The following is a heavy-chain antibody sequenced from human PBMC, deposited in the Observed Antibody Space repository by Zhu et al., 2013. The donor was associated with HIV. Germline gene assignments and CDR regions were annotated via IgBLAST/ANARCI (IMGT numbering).Heavy chain of an antibody. V-gene: IGHV1-58*02. CDR1: GLNFTSSA. CDR3: ARDPLIKSSGNALDV. J-gene: IGHJ3*01. Sequence: QRQLVQSGPEVKKPGTSLKVSCKASGLNFTSSAMQWVRQAPGQRPEWLGWIVLGSGNAKYAQKFQGRVTIIRDLATNTAYMELGRLKSDDTAVYFCARDPLIKSSGNALDVWGQGTMVTVSS. CDR2: IVLGSGNA. D-gene: IGHD3-10*01.